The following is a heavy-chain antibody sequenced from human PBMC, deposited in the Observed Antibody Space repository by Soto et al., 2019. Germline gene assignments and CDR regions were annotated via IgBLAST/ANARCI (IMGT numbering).Heavy chain of an antibody. V-gene: IGHV4-31*03. D-gene: IGHD3-3*01. CDR3: ARGITYYDFWIFYFPLHPYYYYMYV. Sequence: SETLSLTCTVSGGSISSGGYYWSWIRQHPGKGLEWIGYIYYSGSTYYNPSLKSRVTISVDTSKNQFSLKLSSVTATDTAVYYCARGITYYDFWIFYFPLHPYYYYMYVWGKGTTVTVSS. CDR1: GGSISSGGYY. CDR2: IYYSGST. J-gene: IGHJ6*03.